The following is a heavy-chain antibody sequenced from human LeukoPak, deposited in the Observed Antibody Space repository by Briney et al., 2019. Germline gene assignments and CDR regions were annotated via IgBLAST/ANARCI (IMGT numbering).Heavy chain of an antibody. Sequence: ASVKASCKAVRYPFTSYDMHWVRQAPGQGLEWMGIINPSGGSTSYAQKFQGRVTMTTDTSTSTAYMELRSLRSDDTAVYYCARGGGYPIDCWGQRTLVTASS. V-gene: IGHV1-46*01. J-gene: IGHJ4*02. CDR1: RYPFTSYD. D-gene: IGHD3-22*01. CDR2: INPSGGST. CDR3: ARGGGYPIDC.